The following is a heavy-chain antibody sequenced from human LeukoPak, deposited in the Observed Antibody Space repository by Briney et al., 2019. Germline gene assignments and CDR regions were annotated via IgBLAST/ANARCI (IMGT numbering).Heavy chain of an antibody. CDR3: ARDGDEYSSGWSFDY. V-gene: IGHV1-2*04. CDR1: GYTFTGYY. Sequence: ASVKVSCKASGYTFTGYYMHWVRQAPGQGLEWMGWINPSSGGTNYAQKFQGWVTMTRDTSISTAYMELSRLRSDDTAVYCCARDGDEYSSGWSFDYWGQGTLVTVSS. D-gene: IGHD6-19*01. J-gene: IGHJ4*02. CDR2: INPSSGGT.